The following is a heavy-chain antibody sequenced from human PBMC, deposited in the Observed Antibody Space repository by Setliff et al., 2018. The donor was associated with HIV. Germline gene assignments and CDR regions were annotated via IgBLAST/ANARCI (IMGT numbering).Heavy chain of an antibody. CDR2: INHSGST. V-gene: IGHV4-34*01. Sequence: SETLSLTCAVYGRSLSGYYWSWIRQPPGQGLEWIGEINHSGSTNYNPSLKSRVTISVDTSKNQFSLKLTSVAAADTAVYYCATKLCLRCVDYWGQGTPVTVSS. CDR3: ATKLCLRCVDY. CDR1: GRSLSGYY. D-gene: IGHD2-8*01. J-gene: IGHJ4*02.